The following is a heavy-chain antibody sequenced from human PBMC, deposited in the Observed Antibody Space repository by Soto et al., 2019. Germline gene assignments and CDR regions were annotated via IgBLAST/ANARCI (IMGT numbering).Heavy chain of an antibody. CDR1: GFSLSTSGVG. J-gene: IGHJ5*02. CDR2: IYWNDDK. Sequence: QITLKESGPTLVKPTQTLTLTCTFSGFSLSTSGVGVGWIRQPPGKALEWLALIYWNDDKRYSPSLKSRLTITNDTSKNQVVLTMTNMDPVDTATYYCAHRRGFGELLVNWFDPWGQGTLVTVSS. CDR3: AHRRGFGELLVNWFDP. V-gene: IGHV2-5*01. D-gene: IGHD3-10*01.